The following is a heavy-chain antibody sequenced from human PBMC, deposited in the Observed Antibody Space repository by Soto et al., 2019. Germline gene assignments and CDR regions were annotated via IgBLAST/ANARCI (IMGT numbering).Heavy chain of an antibody. V-gene: IGHV3-48*01. CDR1: GFTFSSYT. CDR2: ISGSSNTI. CDR3: AREVGGYCSTTSCYAFGWFDP. J-gene: IGHJ5*02. D-gene: IGHD2-2*01. Sequence: EVQLVESGGGLVQPGGSLRLSCAASGFTFSSYTMNWVRQAPGKGLEWVSYISGSSNTIYYADSVKGRFTISRDNAKNSLYLQMNSLRAGDTAVYYCAREVGGYCSTTSCYAFGWFDPWGQGDLVTVSS.